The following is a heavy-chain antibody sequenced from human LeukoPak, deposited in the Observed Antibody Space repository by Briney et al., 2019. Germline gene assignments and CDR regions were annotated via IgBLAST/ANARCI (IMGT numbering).Heavy chain of an antibody. Sequence: GASVKVSCKASGYTFTGYYMQWVRQAPGQGLEWMGWINPNSGGTNYAQKFQGRITMTRDTSISTAYMELNRLTSDDMAVYYCASVRSSASYHDAFDYWGQGTQVTVSS. CDR1: GYTFTGYY. V-gene: IGHV1-2*02. J-gene: IGHJ4*02. CDR3: ASVRSSASYHDAFDY. CDR2: INPNSGGT. D-gene: IGHD3-22*01.